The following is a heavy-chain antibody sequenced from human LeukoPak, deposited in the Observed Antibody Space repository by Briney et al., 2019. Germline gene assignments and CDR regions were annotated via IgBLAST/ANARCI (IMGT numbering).Heavy chain of an antibody. CDR3: ARCLLYLWNRNFYYYMDV. CDR2: ISVDDQGST. Sequence: PGGSLRLSRTTSEFSFRTYAMTWVRQAPGKGLEWVSTISVDDQGSTYYTDSVKGRFTISRDTSQNTLSLQMNSLRGEDTAVYYCARCLLYLWNRNFYYYMDVWGKGTTVTVSS. D-gene: IGHD2-8*01. CDR1: EFSFRTYA. J-gene: IGHJ6*03. V-gene: IGHV3-23*01.